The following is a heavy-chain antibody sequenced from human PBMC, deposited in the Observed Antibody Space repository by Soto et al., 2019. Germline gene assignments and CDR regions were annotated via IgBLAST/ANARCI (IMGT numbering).Heavy chain of an antibody. Sequence: GSLRISCAASGFTFSGYAMSWVRQAPGKGLEWVSAISGSGGSTYYADSVKGRFTISRDNSKNTLYLQMNSLRAEDTAVYYCAKARLIAVAGTFDYWGQGTLVTVSS. V-gene: IGHV3-23*01. CDR3: AKARLIAVAGTFDY. D-gene: IGHD6-19*01. CDR1: GFTFSGYA. J-gene: IGHJ4*02. CDR2: ISGSGGST.